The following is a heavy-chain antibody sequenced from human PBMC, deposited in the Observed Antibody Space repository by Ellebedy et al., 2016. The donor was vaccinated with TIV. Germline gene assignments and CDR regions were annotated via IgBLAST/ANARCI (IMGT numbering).Heavy chain of an antibody. D-gene: IGHD3-10*01. J-gene: IGHJ2*01. V-gene: IGHV1-18*04. CDR1: GYTFTNFN. CDR3: ARGPPSGSPNFYWYFDL. Sequence: ASVKVSCKASGYTFTNFNINWVRQAPGQGLEWMGWISPYNGDTKYTEKFQGRVTVTTDTSTSTACMELRSLGSDDTAVYYCARGPPSGSPNFYWYFDLWGRGTLVTVSS. CDR2: ISPYNGDT.